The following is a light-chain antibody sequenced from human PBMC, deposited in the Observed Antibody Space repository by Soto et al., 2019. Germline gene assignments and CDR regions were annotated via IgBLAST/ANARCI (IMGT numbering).Light chain of an antibody. Sequence: QSALTQPASVSGSPGQSITVSCTGTSSDVGGYKYVSWYQHHPGKTPKLVIYSVSDRPSGVSYRFSGSKSGNTASLTISGLQADDEADYYCISYTVSRSYVFGTGTKVTVL. CDR1: SSDVGGYKY. V-gene: IGLV2-14*01. CDR3: ISYTVSRSYV. J-gene: IGLJ1*01. CDR2: SVS.